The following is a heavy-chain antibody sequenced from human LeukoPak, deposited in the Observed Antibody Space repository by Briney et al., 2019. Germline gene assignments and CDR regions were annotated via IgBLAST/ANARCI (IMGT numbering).Heavy chain of an antibody. V-gene: IGHV3-23*01. CDR3: AKDRSCADYDY. J-gene: IGHJ4*02. D-gene: IGHD4/OR15-4a*01. CDR2: IIGSGDTT. CDR1: GFTFSSYA. Sequence: GGSLILSCAASGFTFSSYAMSWFRHAPGKGVEGVSAIIGSGDTTYYASSFKGRFTISIANSKNTLYLQTKTLRAESTTGHYCAKDRSCADYDYWGQGTLVTVSS.